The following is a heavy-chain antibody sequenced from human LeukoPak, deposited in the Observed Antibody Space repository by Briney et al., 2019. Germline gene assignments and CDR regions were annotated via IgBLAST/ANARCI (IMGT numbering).Heavy chain of an antibody. CDR3: ARDRWVWSIDSSGWYGHFDY. D-gene: IGHD6-19*01. CDR1: GYTFTSYG. CDR2: ISAHNGNT. J-gene: IGHJ4*02. Sequence: ASVKVSCKASGYTFTSYGISWVRQAPGQGLEWMGWISAHNGNTNYAQKLQGRVTMTTDTSTSTAYMELRSLRSDDTAVYYCARDRWVWSIDSSGWYGHFDYWGQGTLVTVSS. V-gene: IGHV1-18*01.